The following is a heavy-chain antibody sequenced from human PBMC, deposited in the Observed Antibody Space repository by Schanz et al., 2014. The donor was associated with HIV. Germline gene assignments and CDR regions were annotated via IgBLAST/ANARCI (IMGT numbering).Heavy chain of an antibody. CDR1: GYTFTNYD. V-gene: IGHV1-8*01. CDR3: ASLVGATGLELDY. CDR2: MNPNSGNT. D-gene: IGHD1-26*01. J-gene: IGHJ4*02. Sequence: QVQLVQSGAEVKKPGASVKVSCKTSGYTFTNYDINWVRKASGQGFEWMGWMNPNSGNTGYAQKFQGRVTMTRNTSISTAYMELSSLRSEDTAVYYCASLVGATGLELDYWGQGTLVTVSS.